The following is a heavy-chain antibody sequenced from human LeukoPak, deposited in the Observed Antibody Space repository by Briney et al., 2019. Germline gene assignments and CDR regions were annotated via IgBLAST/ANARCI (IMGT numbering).Heavy chain of an antibody. J-gene: IGHJ4*02. CDR3: VKPNYYDSSGYY. V-gene: IGHV3-23*01. Sequence: GGSLRLSCAASGLSFITYGMSWVRQAPGKGLEWVSDITATVATTYYADSVRGRFTISRDNSKSTLYLEMNNLRADDTAVYYCVKPNYYDSSGYYWGQGTPVSVSS. CDR2: ITATVATT. D-gene: IGHD3-22*01. CDR1: GLSFITYG.